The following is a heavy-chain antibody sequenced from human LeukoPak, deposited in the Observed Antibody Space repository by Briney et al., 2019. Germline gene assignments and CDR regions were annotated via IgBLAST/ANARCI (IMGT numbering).Heavy chain of an antibody. CDR2: IYYSGST. V-gene: IGHV4-39*02. Sequence: SETLSLTCTVSGDSTSSDRYYGGWVRQPPGKGLEWIGNIYYSGSTYYNPSLKSRVTMSVDASKNQFFLKLNSVTAADTAVYYCARGRPYSGGYHLDYWGQGTLVTVSA. CDR3: ARGRPYSGGYHLDY. CDR1: GDSTSSDRYY. J-gene: IGHJ4*02. D-gene: IGHD1-26*01.